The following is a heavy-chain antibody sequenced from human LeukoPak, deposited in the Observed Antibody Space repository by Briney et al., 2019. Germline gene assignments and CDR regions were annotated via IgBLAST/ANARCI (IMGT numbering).Heavy chain of an antibody. Sequence: GGSLRLSCAASGFTVSSNYMSWVRQAPGKGLEWVSVIYSGGSTYYADSVKGRLTISRDNSKNTLYLQMNSLRAEDTAVYYCARLRVDYYYYGMDVWGQGTTVTVSS. CDR3: ARLRVDYYYYGMDV. CDR1: GFTVSSNY. V-gene: IGHV3-53*01. CDR2: IYSGGST. J-gene: IGHJ6*02. D-gene: IGHD3-3*01.